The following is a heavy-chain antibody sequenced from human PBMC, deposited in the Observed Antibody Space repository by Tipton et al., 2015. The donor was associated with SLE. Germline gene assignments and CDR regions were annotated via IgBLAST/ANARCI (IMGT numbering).Heavy chain of an antibody. CDR3: AREGDSSRWLGYYYYMDV. V-gene: IGHV3-64*01. J-gene: IGHJ6*03. D-gene: IGHD6-13*01. CDR1: GFTFSSYA. CDR2: ISSNGGST. Sequence: SLRLSCAASGFTFSSYAMYWVRQAPGKGLEYVSAISSNGGSTYYANSVKGRFTISRDNSKNTLYLQMGSLRAEDMAVYYCAREGDSSRWLGYYYYMDVWGKGTTVTISS.